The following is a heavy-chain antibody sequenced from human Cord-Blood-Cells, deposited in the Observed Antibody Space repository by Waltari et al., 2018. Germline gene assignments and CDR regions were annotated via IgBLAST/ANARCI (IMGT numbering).Heavy chain of an antibody. CDR3: ASYDSSGLYFDY. V-gene: IGHV4-39*07. J-gene: IGHJ4*02. Sequence: QLQLQESGPGLVKPSETLSLTCTVSGGSISSSSYYWGWIRQPPGKGLEWIGSIYCSGATYSNPALKSPVTISGDTSKNQFSLKLSSVTAADPAVYYCASYDSSGLYFDYWGQGTLVTVSS. D-gene: IGHD3-22*01. CDR1: GGSISSSSYY. CDR2: IYCSGAT.